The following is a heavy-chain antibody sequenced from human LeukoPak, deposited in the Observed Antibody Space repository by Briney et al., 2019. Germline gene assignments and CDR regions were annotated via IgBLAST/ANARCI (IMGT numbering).Heavy chain of an antibody. CDR3: ARDGSSGWYYFDY. D-gene: IGHD6-19*01. Sequence: SETLSLTCTVSGGSITIYYWSWIRQPPGKGLEWIGYIYYSGSTNYNPSLKSRVTISVDTSKNQFSLKLSSVTAADTAVYYCARDGSSGWYYFDYWGQGTLVTVSS. V-gene: IGHV4-59*01. CDR1: GGSITIYY. J-gene: IGHJ4*02. CDR2: IYYSGST.